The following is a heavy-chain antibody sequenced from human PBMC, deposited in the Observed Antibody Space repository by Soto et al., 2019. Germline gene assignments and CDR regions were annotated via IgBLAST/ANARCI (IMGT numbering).Heavy chain of an antibody. J-gene: IGHJ2*01. CDR3: ARGSLNAVWYFDL. Sequence: QVQLQESGPGLVKPSQTLSLTCSVSGGSISSNSNRWSWIRQHPGQGLEWIGYISNSGATYYNPFLKRRVAISADTSKNQFSLNLNSVTAADTAVYYCARGSLNAVWYFDLWGRGTQVTVSS. CDR1: GGSISSNSNR. CDR2: ISNSGAT. V-gene: IGHV4-31*03. D-gene: IGHD2-8*01.